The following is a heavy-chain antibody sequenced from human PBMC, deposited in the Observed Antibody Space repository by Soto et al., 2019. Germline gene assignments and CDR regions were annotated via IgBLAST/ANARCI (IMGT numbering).Heavy chain of an antibody. CDR3: TTADFGEARGDY. CDR1: GYSFTIYG. J-gene: IGHJ4*02. V-gene: IGHV1-18*01. CDR2: ISGYNGNT. D-gene: IGHD3-16*01. Sequence: ASVKVSCKASGYSFTIYGISWVRQAPGQGLEWMGWISGYNGNTKYAQKFQGRVTMTTDISTTTAYMELRSLRSDDTAVYYCTTADFGEARGDYLGQGTLVTVCS.